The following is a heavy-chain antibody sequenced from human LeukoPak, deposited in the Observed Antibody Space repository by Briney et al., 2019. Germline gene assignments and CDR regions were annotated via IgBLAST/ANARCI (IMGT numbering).Heavy chain of an antibody. CDR1: GGSISSYY. D-gene: IGHD3-22*01. Sequence: SETLCLTCTVSGGSISSYYWSWIRQPAGKGLEWIGRIHTSGSTNCNPSLKSRVTMSGDTSKNQFSLKLSSVTAADTAVYYCARDRYYYDSSGYYVFDYWGQGTLVTVSS. CDR2: IHTSGST. J-gene: IGHJ4*02. V-gene: IGHV4-4*07. CDR3: ARDRYYYDSSGYYVFDY.